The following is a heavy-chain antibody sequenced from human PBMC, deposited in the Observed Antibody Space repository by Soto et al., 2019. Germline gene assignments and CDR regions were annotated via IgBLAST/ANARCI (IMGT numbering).Heavy chain of an antibody. D-gene: IGHD2-15*01. V-gene: IGHV1-2*02. CDR3: ARPGFYCSGGSCYDH. J-gene: IGHJ5*02. Sequence: QVQLVQSGAEVKKPGASVKVSCKASGYTFTGYYMHWVRQAPGQGLEWMGWINPNSGGTNYAQKYQGRVTMTRDTSISTAYMELSRLRSDDTAVYYCARPGFYCSGGSCYDHWGQGTLVTVSS. CDR1: GYTFTGYY. CDR2: INPNSGGT.